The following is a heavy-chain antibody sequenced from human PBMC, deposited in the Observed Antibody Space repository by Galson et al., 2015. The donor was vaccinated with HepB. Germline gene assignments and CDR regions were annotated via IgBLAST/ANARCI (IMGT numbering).Heavy chain of an antibody. CDR2: IYYSGST. CDR1: GGSVSSYY. D-gene: IGHD3-3*01. J-gene: IGHJ2*01. V-gene: IGHV4-59*02. Sequence: ETLSLTCTVSGGSVSSYYWSWIRQPPGKGLEWIGYIYYSGSTNYNPSLKSRVTISVDTSKNQFSLKLSSVTAADTAVYYCALTYYDFWSGPFDLWGRGTLVTVSS. CDR3: ALTYYDFWSGPFDL.